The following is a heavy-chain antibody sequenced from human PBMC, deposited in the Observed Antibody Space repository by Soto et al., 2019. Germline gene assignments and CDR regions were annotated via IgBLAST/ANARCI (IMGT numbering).Heavy chain of an antibody. CDR2: ISYDGSNK. CDR3: AKDPPPPSYLEGTN. J-gene: IGHJ4*02. Sequence: GGSLRLSCAASGFTFSSYGMHWVRQAPGKGLEWVAVISYDGSNKYYADSVKGRFTISRDNSKNTLYLQMNSLRAEDTAVYYCAKDPPPPSYLEGTNWGQGTLVTVSS. CDR1: GFTFSSYG. V-gene: IGHV3-30*18.